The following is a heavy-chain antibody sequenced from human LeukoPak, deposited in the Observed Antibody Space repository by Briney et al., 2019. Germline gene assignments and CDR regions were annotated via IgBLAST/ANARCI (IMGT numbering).Heavy chain of an antibody. D-gene: IGHD3-10*01. CDR1: GFTFGDYA. V-gene: IGHV3-49*04. CDR2: IRSKAYGGTT. J-gene: IGHJ4*02. Sequence: GGSLRLSCTASGFTFGDYAMSWVRQAPGKGLEWVGFIRSKAYGGTTEYAASVKGRFTISRDDSKSIAYLQMNSLKTEDTAVYYCTREEDMVRGVIITGVDYWGQGTLVTVSS. CDR3: TREEDMVRGVIITGVDY.